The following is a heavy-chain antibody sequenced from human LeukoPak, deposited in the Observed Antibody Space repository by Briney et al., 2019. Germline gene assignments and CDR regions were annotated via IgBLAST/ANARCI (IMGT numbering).Heavy chain of an antibody. D-gene: IGHD5-18*01. CDR2: IIPIFGTA. J-gene: IGHJ6*03. Sequence: GASVKVSCKASGYTFTSYGISWVRQAPGQGLEWMGRIIPIFGTANYAQKFQGRVTVTTDESTSTAYMELSSLRSEDTAVYYCARDGGYSYGYSYYYYYMDVWGKGTTVTVSS. V-gene: IGHV1-69*05. CDR1: GYTFTSYG. CDR3: ARDGGYSYGYSYYYYYMDV.